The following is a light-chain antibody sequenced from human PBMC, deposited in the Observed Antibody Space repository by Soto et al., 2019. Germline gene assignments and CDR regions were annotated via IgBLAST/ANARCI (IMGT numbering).Light chain of an antibody. CDR2: AAS. CDR3: LKYNCAPSLI. Sequence: DIKMTQSPSSLSASVGDRVTITCRARQGISNFLAWYQQRPGKVPKVLIYAASTLQSGVQSLFSGSVSFQDFTLPNSCLLPSDVATYYCLKYNCAPSLIFGRGTKVEIK. J-gene: IGKJ4*01. CDR1: QGISNF. V-gene: IGKV1-27*01.